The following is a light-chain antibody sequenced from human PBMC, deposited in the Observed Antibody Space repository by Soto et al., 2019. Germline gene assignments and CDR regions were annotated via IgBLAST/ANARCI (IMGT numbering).Light chain of an antibody. CDR2: GAS. CDR1: QGISRY. V-gene: IGKV1-9*01. J-gene: IGKJ5*01. CDR3: QQLNNYPRT. Sequence: DLQLTQSPSFLSASVGDRVTITCRASQGISRYLTWYQQKPGKAPKLLIYGASTLDSGVPSRFSGRGSGTEFTLTISSLQPEDFATYYCQQLNNYPRTFGQGTRLEIK.